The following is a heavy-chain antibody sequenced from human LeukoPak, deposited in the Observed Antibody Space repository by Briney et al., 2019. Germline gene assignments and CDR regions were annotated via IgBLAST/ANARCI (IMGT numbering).Heavy chain of an antibody. J-gene: IGHJ4*02. V-gene: IGHV3-23*01. CDR3: AKDVHNLVGGMSY. CDR2: IDVSGGNT. D-gene: IGHD2-21*01. CDR1: GFTFSSYA. Sequence: GGSLRLSCAASGFTFSSYAMSWVRQAPGKGLEWVSTIDVSGGNTHYSHPVKGRFTISRDNSKSTLYLQMNSLRAEDTAVYYCAKDVHNLVGGMSYWGQGALVTVSP.